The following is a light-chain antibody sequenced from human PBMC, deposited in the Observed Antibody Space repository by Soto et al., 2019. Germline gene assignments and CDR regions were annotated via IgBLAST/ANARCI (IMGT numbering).Light chain of an antibody. Sequence: EIVMTQSPATLSVSPGEIATLYFRASQSVATNLACYQQKPGQPPRLLIYGASTRATGIPARFSGSGSGTEFTLTISSLQSVDFAVYYCQHRMNWPLTFGQGTRLEIK. CDR3: QHRMNWPLT. J-gene: IGKJ5*01. V-gene: IGKV3-15*01. CDR2: GAS. CDR1: QSVATN.